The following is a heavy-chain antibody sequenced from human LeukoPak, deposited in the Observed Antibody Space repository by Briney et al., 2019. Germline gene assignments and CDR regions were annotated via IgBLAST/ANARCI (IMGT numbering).Heavy chain of an antibody. CDR3: ASPKGMVRGPFDY. V-gene: IGHV3-30-3*01. Sequence: GGSLRLSCAASGFTFSSYAMHWVRQAPGKGLEWVAVISYDGSNKYYADSVEGRFTISRDNSKNTLYLQMNSLRAEDTAVYYCASPKGMVRGPFDYWGQGTLVTVSS. CDR2: ISYDGSNK. J-gene: IGHJ4*02. D-gene: IGHD3-10*01. CDR1: GFTFSSYA.